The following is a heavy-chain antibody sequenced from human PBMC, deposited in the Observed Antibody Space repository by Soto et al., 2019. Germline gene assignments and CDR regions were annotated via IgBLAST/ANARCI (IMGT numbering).Heavy chain of an antibody. CDR3: ARNLISFDY. V-gene: IGHV3-30*19. CDR1: GFTFSSFA. CDR2: IYYDGSNK. J-gene: IGHJ4*02. Sequence: QVQLVESGGGVVQPGRSLRLSCAPSGFTFSSFAMHWVRQAPGKGLEWVAAIYYDGSNKYYADSVKGRFTISRDNSKDTLYLQMTSLRAEDTAVYYCARNLISFDYWGQGTLVTVSS.